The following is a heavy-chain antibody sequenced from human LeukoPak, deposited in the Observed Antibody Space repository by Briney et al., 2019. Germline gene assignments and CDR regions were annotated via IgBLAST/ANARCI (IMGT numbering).Heavy chain of an antibody. D-gene: IGHD5-24*01. V-gene: IGHV5-51*01. CDR2: IYPGDSDT. CDR1: GYSVTSYW. Sequence: GESLKISCKDSGYSVTSYWIGWVRQMPGKGLEWMGIIYPGDSDTRYSPSFQGQATISADKSISTAYLQWSSLKASDTAMYYCARGRNGDGYNPADDAFDIWGQGTMVSVSS. CDR3: ARGRNGDGYNPADDAFDI. J-gene: IGHJ3*02.